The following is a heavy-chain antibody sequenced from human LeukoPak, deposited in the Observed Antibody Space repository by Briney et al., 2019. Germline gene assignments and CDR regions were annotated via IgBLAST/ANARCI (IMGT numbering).Heavy chain of an antibody. CDR2: IYYSGST. D-gene: IGHD5-24*01. J-gene: IGHJ4*02. Sequence: PSETLSLTCIASGGSISSSSYYWGWIRQPPGKGLEWIGSIYYSGSTYYNPSLKSRVTISVDTSKNQFSLKLSSVTAADTAVYYCASLGYYNYYFDYWGQGTLVTVSS. CDR3: ASLGYYNYYFDY. CDR1: GGSISSSSYY. V-gene: IGHV4-39*01.